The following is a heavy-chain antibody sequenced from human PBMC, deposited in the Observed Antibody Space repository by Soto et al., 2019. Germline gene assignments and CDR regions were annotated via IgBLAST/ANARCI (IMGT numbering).Heavy chain of an antibody. CDR3: AKKPPEGLIEAAGYYFDY. Sequence: GGSLRLSCAASGFTFSSYAMSWVRQAPGKGLEWVSAISGSGGSTYYADSVKGRFTISRDNSKNTLYLQMNSLRAEDTAVYYCAKKPPEGLIEAAGYYFDYWGQGTLVTVSS. CDR1: GFTFSSYA. J-gene: IGHJ4*02. V-gene: IGHV3-23*01. D-gene: IGHD6-13*01. CDR2: ISGSGGST.